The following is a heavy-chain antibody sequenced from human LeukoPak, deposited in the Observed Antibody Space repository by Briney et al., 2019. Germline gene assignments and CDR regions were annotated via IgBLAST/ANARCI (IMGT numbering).Heavy chain of an antibody. D-gene: IGHD3-16*02. CDR2: MNPNSGNT. V-gene: IGHV1-8*03. CDR3: ARGGPTTSTTYYDYVWGSYRYQYHHFDY. Sequence: ASVKVSCKASGYTFTSYDINWVRQATGQGLEWMGWMNPNSGNTGYAQKFQGRVTITRNTSISTAYMELSSLRSEDTAVYYCARGGPTTSTTYYDYVWGSYRYQYHHFDYWGQGTLVTVSS. J-gene: IGHJ4*02. CDR1: GYTFTSYD.